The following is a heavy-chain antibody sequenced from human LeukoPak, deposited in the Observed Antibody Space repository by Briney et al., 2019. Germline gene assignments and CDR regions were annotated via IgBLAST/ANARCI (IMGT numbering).Heavy chain of an antibody. V-gene: IGHV3-9*01. J-gene: IGHJ4*02. Sequence: PGRSLRLSCAASGFTFDDYAMHWVRQAPGKGLEWVSGISWNSGSIGYADSVEGRFTISRDNAKNSLYLQMNSLRAEDTALYYCAKDYYDFWSGHGYFDYWGQGTLVTVSS. CDR1: GFTFDDYA. D-gene: IGHD3-3*01. CDR2: ISWNSGSI. CDR3: AKDYYDFWSGHGYFDY.